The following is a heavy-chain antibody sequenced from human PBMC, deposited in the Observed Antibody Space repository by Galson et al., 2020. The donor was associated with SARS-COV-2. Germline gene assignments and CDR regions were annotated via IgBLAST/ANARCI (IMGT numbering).Heavy chain of an antibody. Sequence: SETLSLTCTVSGGSISSSYWSWIRQPPGKGLEWRGYIYYSGSTNYNPSLKSRVTIPVDTSKNQFSLKLSSMTAAGTAVYYCARFYDSSGYYYRSAGYFDYWGQGTLVTVSS. CDR1: GGSISSSY. J-gene: IGHJ4*02. CDR2: IYYSGST. D-gene: IGHD3-22*01. V-gene: IGHV4-59*08. CDR3: ARFYDSSGYYYRSAGYFDY.